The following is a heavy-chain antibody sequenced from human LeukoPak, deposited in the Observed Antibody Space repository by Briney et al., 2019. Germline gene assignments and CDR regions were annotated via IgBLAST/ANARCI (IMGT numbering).Heavy chain of an antibody. Sequence: SQTLSLTCTVSGGSISSGSYYWSWIRQPAGKGLEWIVRIYTSGSTNYNPSLKSRVTISVDTSKNQFSLKLSSVTAADTAVYYCARSLTDDFWSGHNWFDPWGQGTLVTVSS. CDR1: GGSISSGSYY. J-gene: IGHJ5*02. V-gene: IGHV4-61*02. CDR2: IYTSGST. CDR3: ARSLTDDFWSGHNWFDP. D-gene: IGHD3-3*01.